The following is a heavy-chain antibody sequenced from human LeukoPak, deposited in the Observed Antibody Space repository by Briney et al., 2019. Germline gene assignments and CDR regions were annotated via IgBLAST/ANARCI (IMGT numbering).Heavy chain of an antibody. D-gene: IGHD3-22*01. CDR2: IYSGGST. J-gene: IGHJ4*02. CDR1: GFTVSSNY. CDR3: AREGPRYGSSGYYPYYFDY. V-gene: IGHV3-66*02. Sequence: GGSLRLSCAASGFTVSSNYMSWVRQAPGKGLEWVSVIYSGGSTYYADSVKGRFTISRDNSKNTLYLQMNSLRAEDTAVYYCAREGPRYGSSGYYPYYFDYWGQGTLVTVSS.